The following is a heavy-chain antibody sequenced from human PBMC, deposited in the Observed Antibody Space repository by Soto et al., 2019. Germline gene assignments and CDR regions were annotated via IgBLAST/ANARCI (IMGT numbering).Heavy chain of an antibody. J-gene: IGHJ3*02. V-gene: IGHV3-30-3*01. CDR1: GFTFSSYA. Sequence: PGGSLRLSCAASGFTFSSYAMHWVRQAPGKGLEWVAVISYDGSNKYYADSVKGRFTISRDNSKNTLYLQMNSLRAEDTAVYYCARGIVATTTGHDAFDIWGKGTMVTVSS. D-gene: IGHD5-12*01. CDR2: ISYDGSNK. CDR3: ARGIVATTTGHDAFDI.